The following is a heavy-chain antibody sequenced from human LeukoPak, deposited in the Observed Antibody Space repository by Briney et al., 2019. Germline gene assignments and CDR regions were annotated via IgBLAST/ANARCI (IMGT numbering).Heavy chain of an antibody. Sequence: GASVKVSCKASGGTFTSYAISWVRQAPGQGLEWMGGIIPIFGTANYAQKFQGRVTITADESTSTAYMELSSLRSEDTAVYYCARDWIGQLERIYDAFDIWGQGTMVIVSS. J-gene: IGHJ3*02. CDR3: ARDWIGQLERIYDAFDI. CDR2: IIPIFGTA. D-gene: IGHD1-1*01. V-gene: IGHV1-69*13. CDR1: GGTFTSYA.